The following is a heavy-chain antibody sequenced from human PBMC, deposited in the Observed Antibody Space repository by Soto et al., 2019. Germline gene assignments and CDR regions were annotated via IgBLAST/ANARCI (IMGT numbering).Heavy chain of an antibody. Sequence: SETLSLTCTVSGGSISSRTYYWGWIRQPPGKGLEYIGRISYSGSTYYNPSLKSRVTISVDTSKNQFSLRLSSVTAADTAVYYCARHRAAAATAANDYWGQGTLVTVSS. CDR1: GGSISSRTYY. J-gene: IGHJ4*02. D-gene: IGHD6-13*01. CDR2: ISYSGST. CDR3: ARHRAAAATAANDY. V-gene: IGHV4-39*01.